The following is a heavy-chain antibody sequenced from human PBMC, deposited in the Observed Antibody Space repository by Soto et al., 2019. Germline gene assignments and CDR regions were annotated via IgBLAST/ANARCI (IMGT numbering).Heavy chain of an antibody. V-gene: IGHV4-34*01. CDR2: INHSGST. CDR1: GGSFSGYY. Sequence: SETLSLTCAVYGGSFSGYYWSWIRQPPGKGLEWIGEINHSGSTNYNPSLKSRVTISVDTSKNQFSLKLSSVTAADTAVYYCARGRLDSSWLPAFDIWGQGTMVTVSS. J-gene: IGHJ3*02. CDR3: ARGRLDSSWLPAFDI. D-gene: IGHD6-13*01.